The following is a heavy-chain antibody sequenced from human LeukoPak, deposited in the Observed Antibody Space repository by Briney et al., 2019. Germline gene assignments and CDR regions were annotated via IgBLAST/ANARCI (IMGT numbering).Heavy chain of an antibody. CDR3: ASMAVAATPYNWFDP. D-gene: IGHD2-15*01. Sequence: GASVKVSCKASGYTFTSYAMHWVRQAPGQRLERMGWINAGNGNTKYSQKFQGRVTITRDTSASIAYMELSSLRSEDTAAYYCASMAVAATPYNWFDPWGQGTLVTVSS. V-gene: IGHV1-3*01. CDR1: GYTFTSYA. J-gene: IGHJ5*02. CDR2: INAGNGNT.